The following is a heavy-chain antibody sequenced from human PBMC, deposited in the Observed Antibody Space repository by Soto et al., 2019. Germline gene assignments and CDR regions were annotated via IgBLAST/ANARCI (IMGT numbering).Heavy chain of an antibody. V-gene: IGHV3-15*07. CDR3: TTDRGYSSTAGPIDY. Sequence: GGSLRLSCAASGFTFSNAWMNWVRQAPGKGLEWVGRIKSKTDGGTTDYAAPVKGRFTISRDDSKNTLYLQMNSLKTEDTAVYYCTTDRGYSSTAGPIDYWGQGTLVTVSS. CDR2: IKSKTDGGTT. J-gene: IGHJ4*02. D-gene: IGHD6-13*01. CDR1: GFTFSNAW.